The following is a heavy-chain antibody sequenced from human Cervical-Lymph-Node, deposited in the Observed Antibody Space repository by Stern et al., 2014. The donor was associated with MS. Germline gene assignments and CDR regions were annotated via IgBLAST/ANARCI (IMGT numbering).Heavy chain of an antibody. CDR2: FIPLLGTG. V-gene: IGHV1-69*08. D-gene: IGHD1-26*01. CDR1: GTSFRTYT. CDR3: AIGAGSYWGSFDS. Sequence: QVQLVQYGTELKKPGSSVKVSCKASGTSFRTYTFSWVRQAPGQGLEWMGSFIPLLGTGSYTQKCQGRLTIIADPSATSGYMELSSLRSDDTAVYYCAIGAGSYWGSFDSWGQGTLVTVSS. J-gene: IGHJ5*01.